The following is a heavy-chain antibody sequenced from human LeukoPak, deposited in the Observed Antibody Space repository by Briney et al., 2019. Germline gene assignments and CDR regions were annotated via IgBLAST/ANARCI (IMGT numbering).Heavy chain of an antibody. V-gene: IGHV3-48*01. CDR1: GFTFSSYS. CDR3: ARAPAIFGVVIIGAFDI. J-gene: IGHJ3*02. CDR2: ISSSSSTI. Sequence: AGGSLRLSCAASGFTFSSYSMNWVRQAPGKGLECISYISSSSSTIYYADSVKGRFTISRDNAKNSLYLQMNSLRAEDTAVYYCARAPAIFGVVIIGAFDIWGQGTVVTVSS. D-gene: IGHD3-3*01.